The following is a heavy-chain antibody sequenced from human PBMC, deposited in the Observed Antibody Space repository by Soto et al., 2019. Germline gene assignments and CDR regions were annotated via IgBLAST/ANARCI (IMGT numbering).Heavy chain of an antibody. CDR1: GGSISSVGYY. CDR3: ARGVRH. Sequence: QVQLQESGPGLVQPSQTLSLTCTVSGGSISSVGYYWSWIRQHPGTGLEWIGHISYSGSTYYNSSLNSRVTLSVDTSRNHFSLIVNSVTAAVSAVYYCARGVRHWGQGTLVTVSS. J-gene: IGHJ4*01. V-gene: IGHV4-31*03. CDR2: ISYSGST.